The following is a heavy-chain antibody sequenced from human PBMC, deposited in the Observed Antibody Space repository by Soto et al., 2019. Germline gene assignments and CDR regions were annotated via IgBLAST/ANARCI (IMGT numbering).Heavy chain of an antibody. D-gene: IGHD6-13*01. CDR1: CGSIISFY. CDR2: IYYSGST. V-gene: IGHV4-59*01. Sequence: PSETLSLTCTVSCGSIISFYWSWIRQPPGKGLEWIGYIYYSGSTNYNPSLKSRVTISVDTSKNQFSLKLSSVTAADTAVYYCARGYSSSWYINWFDPWGQGTLVTVSS. CDR3: ARGYSSSWYINWFDP. J-gene: IGHJ5*02.